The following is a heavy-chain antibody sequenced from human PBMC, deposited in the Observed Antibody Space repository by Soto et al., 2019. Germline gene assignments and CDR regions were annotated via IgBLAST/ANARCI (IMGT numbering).Heavy chain of an antibody. Sequence: SEALSLTCTVSGGSISSYYWSWIRQPPGKGLEWIGYIYYSGSTNYNPSLKSRVTISVDTSKNQFSLKLSSVTAADTAVYYCARTYYYGSGTVSATYYMDVWGKETTVTVSS. V-gene: IGHV4-59*01. CDR3: ARTYYYGSGTVSATYYMDV. CDR2: IYYSGST. D-gene: IGHD3-10*01. J-gene: IGHJ6*03. CDR1: GGSISSYY.